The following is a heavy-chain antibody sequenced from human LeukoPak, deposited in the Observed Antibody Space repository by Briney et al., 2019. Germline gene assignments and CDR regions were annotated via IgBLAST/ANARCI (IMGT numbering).Heavy chain of an antibody. J-gene: IGHJ4*02. CDR2: ISYDGSNK. D-gene: IGHD6-19*01. Sequence: GGSLRLSCAASGFTFSSYGMHWVRQAPGKGLEWVAVISYDGSNKYYADSVKGRFTISRDNSKNTLYLQMNSLRAEDTAVYYCARVRAVDTPLDYWGQGTLLTVSS. CDR1: GFTFSSYG. CDR3: ARVRAVDTPLDY. V-gene: IGHV3-30*03.